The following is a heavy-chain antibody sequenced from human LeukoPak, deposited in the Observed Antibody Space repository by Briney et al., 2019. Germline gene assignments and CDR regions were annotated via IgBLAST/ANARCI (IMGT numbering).Heavy chain of an antibody. V-gene: IGHV1-46*01. J-gene: IGHJ6*02. CDR3: ARGGGYSYGSSVPAYYYYYGMDV. CDR1: GYTFTSYY. Sequence: ASVKVSCKASGYTFTSYYMHWARQAPGQGLEWMGIINPSGGSTSYAQKFQGRVTMTRDTSASTVYMELSSLRSEDTAVYYCARGGGYSYGSSVPAYYYYYGMDVWGQGTTVTVSS. D-gene: IGHD5-18*01. CDR2: INPSGGST.